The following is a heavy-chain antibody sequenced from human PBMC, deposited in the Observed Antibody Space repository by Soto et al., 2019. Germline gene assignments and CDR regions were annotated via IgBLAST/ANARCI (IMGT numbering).Heavy chain of an antibody. CDR3: AKTYGFLGGYYFDY. V-gene: IGHV1-46*01. Sequence: QVQLVQSGAEVKKPGALVKVSCEASGYTFTNYYIHWVRQAPGQGLEWMAVINPSGGSTRYAQKFQGRVTMTRDTSTSTVYMELSSLRSEDTAVYYCAKTYGFLGGYYFDYWGQGTLVTVSS. D-gene: IGHD3-16*01. J-gene: IGHJ4*02. CDR1: GYTFTNYY. CDR2: INPSGGST.